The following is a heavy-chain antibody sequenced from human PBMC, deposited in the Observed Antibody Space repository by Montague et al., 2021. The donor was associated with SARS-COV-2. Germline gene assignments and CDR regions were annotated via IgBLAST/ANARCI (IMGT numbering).Heavy chain of an antibody. CDR3: ARLLPDGTVVATDIPFDS. CDR2: IHYIGNT. Sequence: SETLSLTCTVSGGSISPYYWSWIRQPPGKGLELIGGIHYIGNTYYNPSLESRVTISVDTSENQFSLKLRSVIAADTAVHYCARLLPDGTVVATDIPFDSWGQGTLVTVSS. V-gene: IGHV4-59*08. D-gene: IGHD2-21*02. CDR1: GGSISPYY. J-gene: IGHJ4*02.